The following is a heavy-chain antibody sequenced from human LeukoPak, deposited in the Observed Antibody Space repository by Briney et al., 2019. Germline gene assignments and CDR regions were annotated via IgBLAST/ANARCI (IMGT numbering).Heavy chain of an antibody. D-gene: IGHD5-18*01. V-gene: IGHV3-23*01. Sequence: GGSLRLSCAASGFTFSRYAMSWVRQARGKGGEGGSGISGSGGTNYADCVKGRFTISRDNSKNTLYLQMNSLRVEDTAVYYCAKDRVGTAMVVGDFDYWGQGTLVTVSS. CDR2: ISGSGGT. CDR1: GFTFSRYA. J-gene: IGHJ4*02. CDR3: AKDRVGTAMVVGDFDY.